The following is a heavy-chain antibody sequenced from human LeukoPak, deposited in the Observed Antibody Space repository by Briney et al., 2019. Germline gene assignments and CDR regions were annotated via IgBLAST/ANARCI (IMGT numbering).Heavy chain of an antibody. V-gene: IGHV4-59*01. CDR2: IYYSGST. CDR3: ARGGGYYGSGSYLHHYYMDV. D-gene: IGHD3-10*01. Sequence: SETLSLTCTVSGGSISSYYWSWIRQPPGKGLEWIGYIYYSGSTNYNPSLKSRVTISVDTSKNQFSLKLSSVTAADTAVYYCARGGGYYGSGSYLHHYYMDVWGKGTTVTISS. CDR1: GGSISSYY. J-gene: IGHJ6*03.